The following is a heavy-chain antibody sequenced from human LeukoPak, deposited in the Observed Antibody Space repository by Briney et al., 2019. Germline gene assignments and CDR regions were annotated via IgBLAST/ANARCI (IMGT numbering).Heavy chain of an antibody. D-gene: IGHD5-18*01. CDR2: ISYDGSNK. CDR1: GFTFSSYG. Sequence: PGGSLRLSCAASGFTFSSYGMHWVRQAPGKGLEWVAIISYDGSNKYYADSVKGRFTISRDNSKNTLYLQMNSLRAEDTAVYYCAKGTYSYGYAAFDYWGQGTLVTVSS. CDR3: AKGTYSYGYAAFDY. V-gene: IGHV3-30*18. J-gene: IGHJ4*02.